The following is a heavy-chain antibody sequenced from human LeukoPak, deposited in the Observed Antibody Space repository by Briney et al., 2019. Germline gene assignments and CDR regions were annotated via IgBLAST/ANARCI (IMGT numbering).Heavy chain of an antibody. CDR3: ARAKALLN. Sequence: SETLSLTCAVYGGSFSGYYWSWIRQPPGKGLEWIGEINHSGSTNYNPSLKSRVTISVDTSKNQFSLKLSSVTAADTAVYYCARAKALLNWGQGTLVTVSS. CDR1: GGSFSGYY. J-gene: IGHJ4*02. CDR2: INHSGST. V-gene: IGHV4-34*01. D-gene: IGHD3-10*01.